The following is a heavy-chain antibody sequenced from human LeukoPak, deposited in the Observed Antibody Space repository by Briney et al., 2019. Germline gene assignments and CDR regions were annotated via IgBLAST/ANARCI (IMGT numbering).Heavy chain of an antibody. CDR2: ISSSSSYI. CDR1: GFTFSSYS. V-gene: IGHV3-21*01. CDR3: ARYQDYGDFVDY. Sequence: PGGSLRLSCAASGFTFSSYSMNWVRQAPGKGLEWVSSISSSSSYIYYADSVKGRFTISRDNAKNSLYLQMNSLRAEDTAVYYCARYQDYGDFVDYWGQGTLVTVSS. D-gene: IGHD4-17*01. J-gene: IGHJ4*02.